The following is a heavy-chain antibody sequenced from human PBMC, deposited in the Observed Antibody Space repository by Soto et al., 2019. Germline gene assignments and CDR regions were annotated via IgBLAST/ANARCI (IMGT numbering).Heavy chain of an antibody. Sequence: PWGSLRLSCAASGFTFSSYAMSLVRQAPGKGLEWVSAISGSGGSTYYADSVKGRFTISRDNSKNTLYLQMNSLRAEDTAVYYCAKGNYDFWSGFMDVWGKGTTVTVSS. J-gene: IGHJ6*03. CDR1: GFTFSSYA. CDR3: AKGNYDFWSGFMDV. V-gene: IGHV3-23*01. CDR2: ISGSGGST. D-gene: IGHD3-3*01.